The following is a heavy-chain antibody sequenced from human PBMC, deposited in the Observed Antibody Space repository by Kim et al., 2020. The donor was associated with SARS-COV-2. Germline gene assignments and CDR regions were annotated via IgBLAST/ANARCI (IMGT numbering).Heavy chain of an antibody. J-gene: IGHJ5*02. Sequence: SETLSLTCAVSGGSISSSNWWSWVRQPPGKGLEWIGEIYHSGSTNYNPSLKSRVTISVDKSNNQFSLKLSSVTAAGTAVYYCARTVAYGDYWFDPWGQGTLVTVSS. V-gene: IGHV4-4*02. D-gene: IGHD4-17*01. CDR1: GGSISSSNW. CDR3: ARTVAYGDYWFDP. CDR2: IYHSGST.